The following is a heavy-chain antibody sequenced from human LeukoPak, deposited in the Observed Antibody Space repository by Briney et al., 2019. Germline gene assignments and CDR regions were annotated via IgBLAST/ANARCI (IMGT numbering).Heavy chain of an antibody. V-gene: IGHV1-18*01. CDR1: GYDFSTFG. CDR3: ARDSPFMVPGTGDAFDI. CDR2: ISAYHGKT. D-gene: IGHD6-19*01. J-gene: IGHJ3*02. Sequence: ASVMVSCKASGYDFSTFGISWVRQAPGEGLEWMGWISAYHGKTNFPQRFQGRVTLTTETSTSTAYMELRSLRSDDTAIYYCARDSPFMVPGTGDAFDIWGQGTMVSVSS.